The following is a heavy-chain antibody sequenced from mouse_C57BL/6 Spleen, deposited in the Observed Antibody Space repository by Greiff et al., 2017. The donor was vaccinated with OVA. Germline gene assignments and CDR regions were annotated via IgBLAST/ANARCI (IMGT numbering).Heavy chain of an antibody. V-gene: IGHV1-15*01. CDR3: TRGTTGPYAMDY. J-gene: IGHJ4*01. Sequence: QVQLQQSGAELVRPGASVTLSCKASGYTFTDYEMHWVKQTPVHGLEWIGAIDPETGGTAYNQKFKGKTILTAEKSSSTAYMELRSLTSEDSAVYYCTRGTTGPYAMDYWGQGTSVTDSS. CDR2: IDPETGGT. CDR1: GYTFTDYE. D-gene: IGHD4-1*02.